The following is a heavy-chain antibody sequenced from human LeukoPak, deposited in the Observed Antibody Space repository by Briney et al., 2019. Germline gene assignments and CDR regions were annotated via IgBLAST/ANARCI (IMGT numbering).Heavy chain of an antibody. CDR3: ARDYSSSSFTYFDY. J-gene: IGHJ4*02. CDR2: MNPYSGNT. D-gene: IGHD6-6*01. Sequence: ASVKVSCKASGGTFTSYGINWVRQATGQGLEWMAWMNPYSGNTDTALKFLGRVTITRNTSINTAYMELSSLTSEGTAVYYCARDYSSSSFTYFDYWGQGTLVTVSS. CDR1: GGTFTSYG. V-gene: IGHV1-8*01.